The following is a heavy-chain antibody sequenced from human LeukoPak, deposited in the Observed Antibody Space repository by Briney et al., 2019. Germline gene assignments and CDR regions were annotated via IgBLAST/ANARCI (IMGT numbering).Heavy chain of an antibody. CDR2: ISGSGGST. CDR1: GFTVSSNY. D-gene: IGHD3-22*01. J-gene: IGHJ4*02. Sequence: GGSLRLSCAVSGFTVSSNYMSWVRQAPGKGLEWVSAISGSGGSTYYADSVKGRFTISRDNSKNTLYLQMNSLRAEDTAVYYCAKARAMIVGPRPRDGGQETLATVS. CDR3: AKARAMIVGPRPRD. V-gene: IGHV3-23*01.